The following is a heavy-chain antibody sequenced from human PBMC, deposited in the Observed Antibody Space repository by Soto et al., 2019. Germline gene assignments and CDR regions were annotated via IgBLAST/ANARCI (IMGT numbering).Heavy chain of an antibody. CDR1: GDSISSSY. Sequence: PSETLSLTCTVSGDSISSSYWSWIRQTPGKGLEWIGFSHYTGTTRYNPSLKSRVSFSADMSKNQFSLKLSSVTTADTAVYYCARYYCSGGSCYFFDYWGQGTLVTVSS. J-gene: IGHJ4*02. V-gene: IGHV4-59*01. CDR2: SHYTGTT. CDR3: ARYYCSGGSCYFFDY. D-gene: IGHD2-15*01.